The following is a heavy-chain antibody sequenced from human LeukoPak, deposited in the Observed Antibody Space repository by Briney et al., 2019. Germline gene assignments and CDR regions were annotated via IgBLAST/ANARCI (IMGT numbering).Heavy chain of an antibody. J-gene: IGHJ4*02. D-gene: IGHD6-13*01. CDR1: GFTFSNYE. V-gene: IGHV3-48*03. CDR2: ISSSGRNI. CDR3: AKDLSSSWYTL. Sequence: GGSLRLSCAASGFTFSNYEFNWVRQAPGKGLEWVSYISSSGRNIYYADSVKGRFTISRDNAKNSLYLQMNSLRAEDTAVYYCAKDLSSSWYTLWGQGTLVTVSS.